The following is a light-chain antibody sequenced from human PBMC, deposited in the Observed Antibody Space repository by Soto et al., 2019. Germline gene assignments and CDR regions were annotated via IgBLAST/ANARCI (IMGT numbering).Light chain of an antibody. J-gene: IGLJ2*01. Sequence: QSVLTQPASVSGSPGQSITISCTGTSSDVGGYNYVSWYQQLPGTAPKLLIYSNNQRPSGVPDRFSGSKSGTSASLAISGLRSEDEADYYCAAWDDSLSGLVFGGGTKLTVL. CDR3: AAWDDSLSGLV. CDR2: SNN. CDR1: SSDVGGYNY. V-gene: IGLV1-47*02.